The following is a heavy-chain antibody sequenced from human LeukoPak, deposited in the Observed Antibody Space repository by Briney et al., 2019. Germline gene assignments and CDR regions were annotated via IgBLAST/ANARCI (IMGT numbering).Heavy chain of an antibody. D-gene: IGHD2-8*01. CDR2: ISADNAT. CDR1: GFTFSHYP. CDR3: AKDTEGVRGNFLFEY. V-gene: IGHV3-23*01. Sequence: GGSLRLSCAASGFTFSHYPMSWVRQAPGKGLEWVAAISADNATYDADSMKGRFTISRDNSKNTLYLQMNGLRAEDTAVYYCAKDTEGVRGNFLFEYWGQGTLVTVSS. J-gene: IGHJ4*02.